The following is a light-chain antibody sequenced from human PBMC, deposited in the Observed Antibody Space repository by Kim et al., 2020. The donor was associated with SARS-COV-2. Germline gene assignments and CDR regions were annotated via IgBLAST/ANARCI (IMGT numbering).Light chain of an antibody. Sequence: APGKTARITCGGNNIGSKSVPWYQQKPGQAPVLVIYYDSDRPSAIPERFSGSNSGNTATLTISRVEAGDEADYYCQVWDSSSDHPVFGGGTQLTVL. V-gene: IGLV3-21*04. J-gene: IGLJ3*02. CDR1: NIGSKS. CDR2: YDS. CDR3: QVWDSSSDHPV.